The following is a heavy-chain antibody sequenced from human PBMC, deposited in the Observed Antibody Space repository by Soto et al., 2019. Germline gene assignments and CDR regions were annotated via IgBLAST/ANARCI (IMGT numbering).Heavy chain of an antibody. CDR3: ARAPRETYFFDC. Sequence: EVQLVESGGGLVQPGGSLRLSCAASGFTSSNHYMDWVRQAPGKGLEWVGRTRNKANSYTTEYAASVKGRFTISSDDSKNALYLQMTSLKTEDTAVYYCARAPRETYFFDCWGQGTLVTVSS. V-gene: IGHV3-72*01. J-gene: IGHJ4*02. CDR1: GFTSSNHY. D-gene: IGHD1-26*01. CDR2: TRNKANSYTT.